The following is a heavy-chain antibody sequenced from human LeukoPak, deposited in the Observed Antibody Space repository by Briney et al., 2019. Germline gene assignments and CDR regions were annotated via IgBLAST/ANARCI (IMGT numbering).Heavy chain of an antibody. J-gene: IGHJ1*01. CDR2: ISGSGGNT. CDR1: GFTFSSYA. D-gene: IGHD4-11*01. CDR3: AKLPIYSNYAEYFQH. Sequence: GGSLRLSCAASGFTFSSYAMSWVRQAPGKWLEWVSAISGSGGNTYYADSVKGRFTISRDNSKNTLYLQMNSLRAEDTAVYYYAKLPIYSNYAEYFQHWGQGTLVTVSS. V-gene: IGHV3-23*01.